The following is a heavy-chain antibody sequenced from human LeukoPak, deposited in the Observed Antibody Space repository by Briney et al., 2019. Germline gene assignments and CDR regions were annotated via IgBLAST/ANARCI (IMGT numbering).Heavy chain of an antibody. CDR1: GGSISSYY. Sequence: SETLSLTCTVSGGSISSYYWSWIRQPPGKGLEWIGYIYYSGSTNYNPSLKSRVTISVDTSKNQFSLKLSSVPAADTAVYYCAGCSGGSCYSRAFDIWGQGTMVTVSS. J-gene: IGHJ3*02. CDR2: IYYSGST. CDR3: AGCSGGSCYSRAFDI. V-gene: IGHV4-59*01. D-gene: IGHD2-15*01.